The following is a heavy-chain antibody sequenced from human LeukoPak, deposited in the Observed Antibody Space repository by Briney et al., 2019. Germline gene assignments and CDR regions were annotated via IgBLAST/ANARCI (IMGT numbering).Heavy chain of an antibody. D-gene: IGHD3-10*01. Sequence: SQTLSLTCGISDYSVSSDSAAWNWIRQSPSRGLEWLGRTYYRSKWYNDYAVSVKSRIIIHPDTSKNQFSLQLSSVTAADTAVYYCARRVRGEKGWFDPWGQGTLVTVSS. CDR2: TYYRSKWYN. CDR3: ARRVRGEKGWFDP. J-gene: IGHJ5*02. V-gene: IGHV6-1*01. CDR1: DYSVSSDSAA.